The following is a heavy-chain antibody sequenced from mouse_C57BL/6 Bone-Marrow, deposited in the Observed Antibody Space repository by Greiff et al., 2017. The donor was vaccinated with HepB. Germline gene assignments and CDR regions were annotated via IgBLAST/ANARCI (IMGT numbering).Heavy chain of an antibody. D-gene: IGHD2-3*01. Sequence: VQLKESGPELVKPGASVKISCKASGYSFTGYYMNWVKQSPEKSLEWIGEINPSTGGTTYNQKFKAKATLTVDKSSSTAYMQLKSLTSEDSAVYYCARSGYLFAYWGQGTLVTVSA. CDR2: INPSTGGT. J-gene: IGHJ3*01. CDR1: GYSFTGYY. V-gene: IGHV1-42*01. CDR3: ARSGYLFAY.